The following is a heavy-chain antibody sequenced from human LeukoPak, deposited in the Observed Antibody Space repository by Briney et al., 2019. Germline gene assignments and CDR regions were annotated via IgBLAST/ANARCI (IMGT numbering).Heavy chain of an antibody. V-gene: IGHV3-33*01. D-gene: IGHD3-10*01. J-gene: IGHJ6*02. CDR3: ARDYYGSGSYYHTVTSYYYYGMDV. CDR1: GFTFSSYG. Sequence: PGGSLRLSCAASGFTFSSYGMHWVRQAPGKGLEWVAVIWYDGSNKYYADSVKGRFTISRDNSKNTLYLQMNSLRAEDTAVYYCARDYYGSGSYYHTVTSYYYYGMDVWGQGTTVTVSS. CDR2: IWYDGSNK.